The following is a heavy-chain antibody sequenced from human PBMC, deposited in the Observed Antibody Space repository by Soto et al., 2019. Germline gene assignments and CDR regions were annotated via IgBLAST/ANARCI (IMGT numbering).Heavy chain of an antibody. D-gene: IGHD5-18*01. CDR2: ISAGGGST. CDR1: GFTFSNYP. Sequence: GGSLRLSCGASGFTFSNYPMSWVRQAPGKGLEWVSAISAGGGSTYYADSVRGRFTISRDNSKSSLFLQLNSLRADDTAVYYCAKDRYSGSTAPPEIDYWGQGALVTVSS. V-gene: IGHV3-23*01. CDR3: AKDRYSGSTAPPEIDY. J-gene: IGHJ4*02.